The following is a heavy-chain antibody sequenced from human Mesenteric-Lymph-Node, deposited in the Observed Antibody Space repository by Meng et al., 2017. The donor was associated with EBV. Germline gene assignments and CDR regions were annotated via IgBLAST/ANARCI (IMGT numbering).Heavy chain of an antibody. CDR2: IKSDGSVT. CDR1: GFTLSNYW. V-gene: IGHV3-74*01. D-gene: IGHD3-10*01. Sequence: VLLVELGGGLVQPGGSLRLSCAASGFTLSNYWMHWVRQAPGKGLVWVSHIKSDGSVTNYANSVKGRFTISRDNAKNTLYLQMNSLRVDDTAVYYCARGVGSTDDWFDPWGQGTLVTVSS. J-gene: IGHJ5*02. CDR3: ARGVGSTDDWFDP.